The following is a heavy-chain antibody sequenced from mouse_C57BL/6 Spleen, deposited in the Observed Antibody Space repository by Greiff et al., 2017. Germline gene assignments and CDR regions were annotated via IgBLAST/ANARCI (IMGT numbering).Heavy chain of an antibody. D-gene: IGHD2-5*01. J-gene: IGHJ4*01. CDR2: IFPGSGST. CDR1: GYTFTDYY. V-gene: IGHV1-75*01. CDR3: ARTYYSNYDAMDY. Sequence: QVQLQQSGPELVKPGASVKISCKASGYTFTDYYLNWVKQRPGQGLEWIGWIFPGSGSTYYNEKFKGTATLTVDKSSSTAYMLLSSLTSEDSAVYFCARTYYSNYDAMDYWGQGTSVTVSA.